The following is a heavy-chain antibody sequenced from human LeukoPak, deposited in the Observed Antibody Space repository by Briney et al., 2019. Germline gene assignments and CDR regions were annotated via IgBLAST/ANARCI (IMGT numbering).Heavy chain of an antibody. J-gene: IGHJ3*02. D-gene: IGHD1-1*01. Sequence: SSETLSLTCTVSGGSISSHYWSWIRQPPGKGLEWIGDIYYSGTTNYISSLKSRVTISVDTSKKQFSLKLSSVTAADTAVYFCARDPLSTNDFDIWGQGTMVTVSS. CDR3: ARDPLSTNDFDI. CDR1: GGSISSHY. CDR2: IYYSGTT. V-gene: IGHV4-59*11.